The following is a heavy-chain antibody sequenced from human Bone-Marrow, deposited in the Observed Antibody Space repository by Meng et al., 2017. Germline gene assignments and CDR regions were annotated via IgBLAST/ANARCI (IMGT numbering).Heavy chain of an antibody. Sequence: SETLSLTCAVYGGSFSGYYWSWIRQPPGKGLEWIGEINHSGSTNYNPSLKSRVTISVDTSKNQFSLKLSSVTAADTAVYYCASDRRWIQLWFAHGWFDPWGQGTLVTVSS. V-gene: IGHV4-34*01. D-gene: IGHD5-18*01. CDR2: INHSGST. J-gene: IGHJ5*02. CDR3: ASDRRWIQLWFAHGWFDP. CDR1: GGSFSGYY.